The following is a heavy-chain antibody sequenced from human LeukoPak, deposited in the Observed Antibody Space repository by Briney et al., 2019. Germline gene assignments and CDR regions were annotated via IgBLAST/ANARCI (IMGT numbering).Heavy chain of an antibody. V-gene: IGHV4-34*01. CDR3: ARQYDSTVSGAFDI. CDR1: GGSFSGYY. CDR2: INHSGST. J-gene: IGHJ3*02. Sequence: SDTLSLTCAVYGGSFSGYYWSWIRQPPGKGLKWIGEINHSGSTNYNPSLKTRVTISVDTSKNQFSLKLSSVTAADTAVYYCARQYDSTVSGAFDIWGQGTMVTVSS. D-gene: IGHD3-22*01.